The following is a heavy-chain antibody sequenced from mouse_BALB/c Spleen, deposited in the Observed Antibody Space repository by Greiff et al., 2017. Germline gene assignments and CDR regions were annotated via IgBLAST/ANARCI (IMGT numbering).Heavy chain of an antibody. Sequence: EVQLQQSGPELVKPGASVKVSCKASGYAFTSYNMYWVKQSHGKSLEWIGSIDPYNGGTSYNQKFKGKATWTVDKSSSTAYMHLNSLTSEDSAVYYCARGGYYGDFYYAMDYGGQGASVTVSS. CDR3: ARGGYYGDFYYAMDY. CDR1: GYAFTSYN. CDR2: IDPYNGGT. J-gene: IGHJ4*01. D-gene: IGHD2-13*01. V-gene: IGHV1S135*01.